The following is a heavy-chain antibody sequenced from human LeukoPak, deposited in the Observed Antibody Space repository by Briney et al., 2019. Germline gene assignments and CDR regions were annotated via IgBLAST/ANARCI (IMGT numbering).Heavy chain of an antibody. CDR1: GGSFSGYY. V-gene: IGHV4-34*01. CDR3: ARDHGYSYGFHVSAYNWFDP. Sequence: SETLSLTCAVYGGSFSGYYWSWIRQPPGKGLEWIGEINHSGSTNYNPSLKSRVTISVDTSKNQFSLKLSSVTAADTAVYYCARDHGYSYGFHVSAYNWFDPWGQGTLVTVSS. J-gene: IGHJ5*02. CDR2: INHSGST. D-gene: IGHD5-18*01.